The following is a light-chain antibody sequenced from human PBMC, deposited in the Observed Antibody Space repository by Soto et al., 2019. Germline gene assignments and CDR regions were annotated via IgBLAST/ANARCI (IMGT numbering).Light chain of an antibody. CDR3: QSYSGTNVV. CDR2: EDN. V-gene: IGLV6-57*04. Sequence: NFMLTQPHSVSESPGKTVTFSCTRSSGSIDSNYVQWYQQRPDSAPTIVISEDNQCAYGVPDRFSGSIDTSSNSASLAISGVKTEDEADYYCQSYSGTNVVFGGGTKLTVL. CDR1: SGSIDSNY. J-gene: IGLJ3*02.